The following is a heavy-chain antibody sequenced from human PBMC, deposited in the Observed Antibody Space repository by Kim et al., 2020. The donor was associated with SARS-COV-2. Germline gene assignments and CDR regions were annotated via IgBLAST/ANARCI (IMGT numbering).Heavy chain of an antibody. Sequence: SQTLSLTCAISGDSVSSNSAAWNWIRQSPSRGLEWLGKTYYRSKWYNDYAVSVKSRITINPDTSKNQFSLQLNSVTPEDTAVYYCAREAGSYDSSGYYFDYWGQGTLVTVSS. J-gene: IGHJ4*02. D-gene: IGHD3-22*01. CDR1: GDSVSSNSAA. CDR2: TYYRSKWYN. V-gene: IGHV6-1*01. CDR3: AREAGSYDSSGYYFDY.